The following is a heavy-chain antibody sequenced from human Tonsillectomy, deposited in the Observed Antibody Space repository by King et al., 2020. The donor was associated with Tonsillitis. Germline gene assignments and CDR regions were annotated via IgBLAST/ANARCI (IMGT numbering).Heavy chain of an antibody. CDR1: GGSISSSSYY. CDR3: ARRAGGDKDAFDI. Sequence: QLQESGPGLVKPSETLSLTCTVSGGSISSSSYYWGWIRQPPGKGLEWIGSIYYSGSTYYNPSLKSRVTISVDTSKNQFSLKLSSVTAADTAVYYCARRAGGDKDAFDIWGQGTIVTVSS. D-gene: IGHD3-16*01. V-gene: IGHV4-39*01. CDR2: IYYSGST. J-gene: IGHJ3*02.